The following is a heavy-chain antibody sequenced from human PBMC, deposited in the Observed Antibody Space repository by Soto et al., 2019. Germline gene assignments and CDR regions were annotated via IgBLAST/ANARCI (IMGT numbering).Heavy chain of an antibody. Sequence: GGSLRLSCAASGFTFSTYAMNWVRQAPGKGLEWVSNIGGSGRNTYYAESVKGRFTISRDNLKSTVHLQMNSLRAEDTAVYYCVKDVGYSGTYLGQGTLVTVSS. J-gene: IGHJ4*01. CDR1: GFTFSTYA. D-gene: IGHD1-26*01. V-gene: IGHV3-23*01. CDR2: IGGSGRNT. CDR3: VKDVGYSGTY.